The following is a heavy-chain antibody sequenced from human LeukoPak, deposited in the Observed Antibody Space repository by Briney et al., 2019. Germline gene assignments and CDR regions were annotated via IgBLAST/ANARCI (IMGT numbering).Heavy chain of an antibody. CDR2: ISGSGNHI. V-gene: IGHV3-21*06. D-gene: IGHD6-6*01. CDR1: GFTFSDYS. Sequence: GGSLRLSCGASGFTFSDYSMNWVRQAPGKGLGWVSSISGSGNHIYYADSLKGRFTISRDNAKNSVSLQMNNLRADDTAVYYCAKDPWGSRSFWGQGTLVIVSS. J-gene: IGHJ4*02. CDR3: AKDPWGSRSF.